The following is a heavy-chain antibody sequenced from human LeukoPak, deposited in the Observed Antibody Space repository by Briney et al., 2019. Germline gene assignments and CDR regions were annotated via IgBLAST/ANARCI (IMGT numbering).Heavy chain of an antibody. CDR1: GFTFSSYA. J-gene: IGHJ5*02. Sequence: GGSLRLSCAASGFTFSSYAMSWVRQAPGKGLEWVSAISGSGGSTYYADSVKGRFTISRDNSKNTLYLQMNSPRAEDTAVYYCAKGPMVLWFGDQGSFDPWGQGTLVTVSS. CDR2: ISGSGGST. V-gene: IGHV3-23*01. CDR3: AKGPMVLWFGDQGSFDP. D-gene: IGHD3-10*01.